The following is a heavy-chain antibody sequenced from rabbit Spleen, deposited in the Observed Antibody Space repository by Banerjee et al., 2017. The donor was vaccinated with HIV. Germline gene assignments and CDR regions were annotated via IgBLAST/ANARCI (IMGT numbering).Heavy chain of an antibody. CDR2: IHDTNNGAT. CDR1: GFSFSGRYW. Sequence: QEQLEESGGDLVKPEGSLTLTCTASGFSFSGRYWICWVRQAPGKGPEWIACIHDTNNGATYYATWAKGRFTISKTSSTTVTLQVTSLTGADTATYFCARGLLAGSASWLGYLDLWGQGTLVTVS. V-gene: IGHV1S45*01. CDR3: ARGLLAGSASWLGYLDL. D-gene: IGHD3-1*01. J-gene: IGHJ4*01.